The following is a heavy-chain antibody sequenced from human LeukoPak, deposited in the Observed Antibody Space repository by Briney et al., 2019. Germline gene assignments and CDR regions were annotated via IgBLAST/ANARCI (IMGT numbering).Heavy chain of an antibody. Sequence: GGSLRLSCAASGFTFSRYAMIWVRQAPGKGRQWVSYINNDSSDIHYADSVKGRFTISRDNARSTLYLQLSSLRAEDSAVYYCARDTFQPGLIDAWGQGTLVTVSS. CDR1: GFTFSRYA. J-gene: IGHJ5*02. V-gene: IGHV3-21*05. D-gene: IGHD2-2*01. CDR3: ARDTFQPGLIDA. CDR2: INNDSSDI.